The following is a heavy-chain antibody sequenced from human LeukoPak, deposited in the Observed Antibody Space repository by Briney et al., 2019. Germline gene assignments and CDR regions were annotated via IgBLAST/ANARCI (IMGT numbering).Heavy chain of an antibody. D-gene: IGHD5-24*01. Sequence: GGPLSLSCAVSGFPFSDFAMSWVRQAPGKGLEWVSTISGGGDNTYFADSVKGRFTISRDNAKNSLYLQMNSLRTEDTAVYYCARDLVGEMATIKSFRRAGMDVWGQGTTVTVSS. CDR2: ISGGGDNT. CDR1: GFPFSDFA. J-gene: IGHJ6*02. CDR3: ARDLVGEMATIKSFRRAGMDV. V-gene: IGHV3-23*01.